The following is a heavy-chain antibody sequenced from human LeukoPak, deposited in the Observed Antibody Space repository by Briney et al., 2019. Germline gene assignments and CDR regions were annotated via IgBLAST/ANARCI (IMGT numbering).Heavy chain of an antibody. D-gene: IGHD3-3*01. CDR1: GFTFGKYW. V-gene: IGHV3-7*03. Sequence: GSLRLSCVASGFTFGKYWMSWVRQAPGKGLEWVANIKLDGSEKNYVDSVKGRFTISRDNAKNSLYLQMNSLRAEDTAVFYCARDQYDTWSRRGNFDSWGQGTLVIVSS. CDR2: IKLDGSEK. J-gene: IGHJ4*02. CDR3: ARDQYDTWSRRGNFDS.